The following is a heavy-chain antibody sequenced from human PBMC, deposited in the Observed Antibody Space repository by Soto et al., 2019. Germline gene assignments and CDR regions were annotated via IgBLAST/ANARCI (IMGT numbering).Heavy chain of an antibody. CDR3: ERDLHGYTNGWSIASNNHYYYSMDV. CDR1: GGSVSSADYY. CDR2: VYYTGST. J-gene: IGHJ6*02. Sequence: SETLSLTCTVSGGSVSSADYYWSWVRQSPGKGLEWIGYVYYTGSTDYHPSLKSRVTISLDTSKNQLSLKLSSVTAADTAMYFYERDLHGYTNGWSIASNNHYYYSMDVWGQGTTVTVSS. D-gene: IGHD6-25*01. V-gene: IGHV4-61*08.